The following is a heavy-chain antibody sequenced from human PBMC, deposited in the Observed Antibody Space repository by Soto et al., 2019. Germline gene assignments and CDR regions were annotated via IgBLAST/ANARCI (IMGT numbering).Heavy chain of an antibody. CDR3: AKDAGSGSYYLPSYYYYGMDV. CDR1: GFTFDDYA. D-gene: IGHD3-10*01. CDR2: ISWNSGSI. J-gene: IGHJ6*02. V-gene: IGHV3-9*01. Sequence: SLRLSCAASGFTFDDYAMHWVRQAPGKGLEWVSGISWNSGSIGYADSVKGRFTISRDNAKNSLYLQMNSLRAEDTALYYCAKDAGSGSYYLPSYYYYGMDVWGQGTTVTVSS.